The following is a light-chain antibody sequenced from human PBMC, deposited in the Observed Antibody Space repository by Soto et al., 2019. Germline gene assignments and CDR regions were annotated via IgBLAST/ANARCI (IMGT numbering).Light chain of an antibody. CDR3: QKYNCAPRT. Sequence: DIQMSQSPSSLAASVGDRVTITCRASQGISNYLAWYQQKPGKVPELLIYAASTLQSGVPSRFSGSGSGTDFSVSMSDLQPLCVETYYFQKYNCAPRTFDNGT. V-gene: IGKV1-27*01. CDR2: AAS. J-gene: IGKJ1*01. CDR1: QGISNY.